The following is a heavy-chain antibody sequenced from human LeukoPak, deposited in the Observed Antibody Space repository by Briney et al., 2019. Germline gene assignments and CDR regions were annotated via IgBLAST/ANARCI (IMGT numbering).Heavy chain of an antibody. Sequence: ASVKVSCTAFRYTFTVNNIYWVPQAPGQGLERMGRINPNGGPIYAQKFQGRVTMTRDTSITTAYMELSGLISDDTAMYFCARGVGSSWLDPWGQGTLVTVSS. D-gene: IGHD1-26*01. CDR2: INPNGGP. CDR3: ARGVGSSWLDP. J-gene: IGHJ5*02. V-gene: IGHV1-2*06. CDR1: RYTFTVNN.